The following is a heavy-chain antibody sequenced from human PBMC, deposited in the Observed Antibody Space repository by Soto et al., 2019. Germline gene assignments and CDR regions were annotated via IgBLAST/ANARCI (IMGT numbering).Heavy chain of an antibody. Sequence: QITLKESGPTLVKPTQTLTLTCTFSGLSLSTSGVGVGWIRQPPGKALEWLALIYWDDDKRYSPSLKSRLTITVDTSKNQVVLTMTNMDPVDTATYYCAHRQRTVYFDYWGQGTLVTVSS. V-gene: IGHV2-5*02. CDR3: AHRQRTVYFDY. J-gene: IGHJ4*02. CDR2: IYWDDDK. CDR1: GLSLSTSGVG. D-gene: IGHD4-17*01.